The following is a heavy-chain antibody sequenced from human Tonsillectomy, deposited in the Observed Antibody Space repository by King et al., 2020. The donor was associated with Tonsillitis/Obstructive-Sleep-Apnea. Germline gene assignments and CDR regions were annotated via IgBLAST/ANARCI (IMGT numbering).Heavy chain of an antibody. Sequence: VQLVESGGGLVKPGGSLRLSCAASGFTFSDYYMSWIRQAPGKGLEWVSYISRSSSYINYADSVKGRFTISRDNAKNSLSVQMNSRRAEDTAVYFCARGGYCSGGSCYNFDYWGQGTLVTVSS. V-gene: IGHV3-11*05. CDR2: ISRSSSYI. D-gene: IGHD2-15*01. CDR3: ARGGYCSGGSCYNFDY. J-gene: IGHJ4*02. CDR1: GFTFSDYY.